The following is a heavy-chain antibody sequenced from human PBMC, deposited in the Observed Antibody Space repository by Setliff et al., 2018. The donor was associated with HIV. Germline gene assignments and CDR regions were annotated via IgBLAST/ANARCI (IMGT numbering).Heavy chain of an antibody. V-gene: IGHV5-10-1*01. CDR1: GYTFTSYG. Sequence: PGESLKVSCKASGYTFTSYGISWVRQMPGKGLEWMGRIDPSNSNTNYSPSFQGHVTISADKSISTAYLQWSSLKASDTAMYYCARGFYGDYYFDYWGQGTLVTVSS. J-gene: IGHJ4*02. CDR2: IDPSNSNT. D-gene: IGHD4-17*01. CDR3: ARGFYGDYYFDY.